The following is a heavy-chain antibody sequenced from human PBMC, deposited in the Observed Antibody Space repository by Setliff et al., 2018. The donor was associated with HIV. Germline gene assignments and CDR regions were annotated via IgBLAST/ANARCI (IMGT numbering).Heavy chain of an antibody. V-gene: IGHV4-4*09. CDR3: SRGTFGGVIAQYYFDY. CDR1: GGSISSYY. J-gene: IGHJ4*02. D-gene: IGHD3-16*02. CDR2: ISTFRGT. Sequence: SETLSLTCTVSGGSISSYYWSWIRQPPGKGLEWIGDISTFRGTNYSPSLQSRVTISMDTSKNQLSLNLSSATAADTAVYYCSRGTFGGVIAQYYFDYWGQGTLVTVSS.